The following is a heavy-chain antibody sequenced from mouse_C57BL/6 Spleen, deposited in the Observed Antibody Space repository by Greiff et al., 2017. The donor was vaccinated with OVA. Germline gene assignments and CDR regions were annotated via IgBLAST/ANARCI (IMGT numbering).Heavy chain of an antibody. J-gene: IGHJ2*01. CDR3: ARGDYYGSRGSYFDY. Sequence: VKLQESGAELVMPGASVKLSCKASGYTFTSYWMHWVKQRPGQGLEWIGEIDPSDSYTNYNQKFKGKSTLTVDKSSSTAYMQLSSLTSEDSAVYYCARGDYYGSRGSYFDYWGQGTTLTVSS. V-gene: IGHV1-69*01. D-gene: IGHD1-1*01. CDR2: IDPSDSYT. CDR1: GYTFTSYW.